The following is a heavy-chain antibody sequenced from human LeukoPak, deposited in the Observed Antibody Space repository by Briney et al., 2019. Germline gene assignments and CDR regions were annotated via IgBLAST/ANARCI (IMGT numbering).Heavy chain of an antibody. CDR2: INSDGSTT. D-gene: IGHD2-2*01. V-gene: IGHV3-74*01. J-gene: IGHJ4*01. CDR1: GFTFSNYW. Sequence: GGSLRLSCAASGFTFSNYWMHWVRQAPGKGLVWVSRINSDGSTTNYADSVKGRFTISRDNAKNSLYLHMNSLRAEDTAMYYCARDTRGESDYWGHGTLVTVSS. CDR3: ARDTRGESDY.